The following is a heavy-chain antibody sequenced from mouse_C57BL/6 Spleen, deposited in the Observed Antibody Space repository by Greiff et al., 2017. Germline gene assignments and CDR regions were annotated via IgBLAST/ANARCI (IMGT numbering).Heavy chain of an antibody. CDR2: IDPSYSYT. CDR3: ASYYFDY. Sequence: QVQLQQPGAELVMPGASVKLSCKASGYTFTSYWMHWVKQRPGQCLEWIGEIDPSYSYTNYNQKFKGKSTLTVDKSSSTAYMQLSSLTSEDSAVYYCASYYFDYWGQGTTLTVSS. CDR1: GYTFTSYW. V-gene: IGHV1-69*01. J-gene: IGHJ2*01.